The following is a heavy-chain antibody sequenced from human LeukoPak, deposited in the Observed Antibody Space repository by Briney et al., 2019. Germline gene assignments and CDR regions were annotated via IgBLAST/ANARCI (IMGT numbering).Heavy chain of an antibody. CDR3: GRDVSRGAGGAFDI. D-gene: IGHD2-8*02. J-gene: IGHJ3*02. CDR1: GFTFSSYS. Sequence: GGSLRLSCAASGFTFSSYSMNWVRQAPGKGLEWVSYISSSSSTIYYADSVKGRFTISRDNARNSLYLQMNSLRAEDTAVYYCGRDVSRGAGGAFDIWGQGTMVTVSS. CDR2: ISSSSSTI. V-gene: IGHV3-48*01.